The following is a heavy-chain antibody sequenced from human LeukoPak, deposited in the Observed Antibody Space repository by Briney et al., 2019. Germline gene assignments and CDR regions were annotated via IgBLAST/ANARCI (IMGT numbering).Heavy chain of an antibody. V-gene: IGHV3-30*04. J-gene: IGHJ5*02. CDR1: GFTFSSYE. CDR3: ARGHYDFWTGYFRDYYFDP. CDR2: ISYDGSKK. D-gene: IGHD3-3*01. Sequence: GGSLRLSCAASGFTFSSYEMNWVRQAPGKGLEWVAVISYDGSKKYYADSVKGRFTISRDNSKSTLYLQMSSLRSEDTALYYCARGHYDFWTGYFRDYYFDPWGQGTLVTVSS.